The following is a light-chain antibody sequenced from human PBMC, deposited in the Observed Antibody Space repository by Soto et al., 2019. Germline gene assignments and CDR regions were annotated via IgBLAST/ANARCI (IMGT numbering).Light chain of an antibody. Sequence: DIQMTQSPPTVSAFVGDRVTFSCRASQNIGYWLAWYQQKPGQAPVLLIEKTSSLQSGVASRFYGSGSGTDFTLTITSLQTDDVGTYYWQQYSRYWTFGPGTKVEIK. V-gene: IGKV1-5*03. CDR2: KTS. CDR3: QQYSRYWT. J-gene: IGKJ1*01. CDR1: QNIGYW.